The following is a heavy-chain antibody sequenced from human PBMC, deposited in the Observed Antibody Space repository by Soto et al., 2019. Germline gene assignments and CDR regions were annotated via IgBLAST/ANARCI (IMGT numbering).Heavy chain of an antibody. CDR2: VSSSGGIT. V-gene: IGHV3-23*01. CDR3: AKYSTSWRGGQFDY. Sequence: EVQLLESGGGLVQPGGSLRLSCAASGFTFSSYAMSWVRQAPGKGLEWVLAVSSSGGITYYVDSVKGRFTISRDNSKNTLYLQMNSLRAEDTAVYYCAKYSTSWRGGQFDYWGQGTLVTVSS. J-gene: IGHJ4*02. D-gene: IGHD6-13*01. CDR1: GFTFSSYA.